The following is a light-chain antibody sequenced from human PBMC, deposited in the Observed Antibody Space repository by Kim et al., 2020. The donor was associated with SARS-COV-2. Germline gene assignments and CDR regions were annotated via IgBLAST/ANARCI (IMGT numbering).Light chain of an antibody. CDR1: SNDVAGYKY. CDR3: SSYTSSSTPEV. J-gene: IGLJ2*01. V-gene: IGLV2-14*04. Sequence: SIPTPYTVTSNDVAGYKYVPWYQQNPANAPKPLIYDVMNRPSGVSNRFSGSKSGNTASLTISGLQAEAEADYYCSSYTSSSTPEVFGGGTQLTVL. CDR2: DVM.